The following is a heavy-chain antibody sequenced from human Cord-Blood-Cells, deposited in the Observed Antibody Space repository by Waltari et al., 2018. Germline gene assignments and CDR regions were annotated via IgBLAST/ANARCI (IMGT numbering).Heavy chain of an antibody. D-gene: IGHD2-2*01. J-gene: IGHJ4*02. CDR2: IYYSGST. Sequence: QVQLQESGPGLVKPSQTLSLTCTVSGGSISSGGYYWSWIRQHHRKGLEWIGYIYYSGSTYYNPSLKSRVTISVDTSKNQFSLKLSSVTAADTAVYYCAREGAGYCSSTSCYEHPFDYWGQGTLVTVSS. CDR1: GGSISSGGYY. V-gene: IGHV4-31*03. CDR3: AREGAGYCSSTSCYEHPFDY.